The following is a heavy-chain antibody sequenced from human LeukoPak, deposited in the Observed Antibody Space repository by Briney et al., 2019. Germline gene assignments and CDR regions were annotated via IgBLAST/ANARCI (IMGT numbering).Heavy chain of an antibody. V-gene: IGHV1-18*01. CDR1: GYTFTSYG. J-gene: IGHJ4*02. CDR2: ISAHNGNT. CDR3: ASGRWSGSYFDY. Sequence: ASVKVSCKASGYTFTSYGIRWVRQAPGQGLEWMGWISAHNGNTNYAQKLQGRVTMTTDTSTSTAYMELRSLRSDDTAVYYCASGRWSGSYFDYWGQGTLVTVSS. D-gene: IGHD1-26*01.